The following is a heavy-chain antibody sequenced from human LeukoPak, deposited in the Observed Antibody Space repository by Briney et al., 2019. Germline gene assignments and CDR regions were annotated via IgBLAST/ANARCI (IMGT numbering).Heavy chain of an antibody. Sequence: SETLSLTCTVSGVSISSYYWSWIRQPPGKGLEWLGYIYYSGSTSYNPSLKSRVTISVDTSKNQFSLKLSSVTAADTAVYYCARGGSTFDYWGQGTLVTVSS. D-gene: IGHD1-26*01. CDR3: ARGGSTFDY. CDR2: IYYSGST. J-gene: IGHJ4*02. V-gene: IGHV4-59*01. CDR1: GVSISSYY.